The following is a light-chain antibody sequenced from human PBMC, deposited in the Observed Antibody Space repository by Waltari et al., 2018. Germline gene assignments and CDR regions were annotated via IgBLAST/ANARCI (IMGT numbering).Light chain of an antibody. CDR3: QTGGHGTWV. J-gene: IGLJ3*02. Sequence: QLVLTHSPSASASLGASVKLTCTLSRGHSSNIIAWLQQKPEKGPRYLMKVNSDGSHSKGDEIPDRFSGSSSGAERYLTISTVQSEDEADYYCQTGGHGTWVFGGGTKLTVL. V-gene: IGLV4-69*01. CDR1: RGHSSNI. CDR2: VNSDGSH.